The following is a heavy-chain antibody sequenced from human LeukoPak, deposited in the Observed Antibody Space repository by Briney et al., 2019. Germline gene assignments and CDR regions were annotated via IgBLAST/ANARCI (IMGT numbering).Heavy chain of an antibody. Sequence: PGGSLRLSCAASGFSFSSYSMNWVRQAPGKGLEWVSYISSSSSTIYYADSVKGRFTVSRDNAKNSFYLQMNSLRDEDTAVYYCAREVDDIHTYYYFDCWGQGTLVTVSS. CDR1: GFSFSSYS. CDR2: ISSSSSTI. CDR3: AREVDDIHTYYYFDC. J-gene: IGHJ4*02. V-gene: IGHV3-48*02. D-gene: IGHD2-15*01.